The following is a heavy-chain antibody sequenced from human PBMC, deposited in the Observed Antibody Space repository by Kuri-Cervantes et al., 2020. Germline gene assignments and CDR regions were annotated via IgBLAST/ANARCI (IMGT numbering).Heavy chain of an antibody. Sequence: LSLTCAASGFTFSSYGMHWVRQAPGKGLEWVAVISYDGSNKYYADSVKGRSTISRDNSKNTLYLQMNSLRAEDTAVYYCAKLRHDSSGYYDYWGQGTLVTVSS. CDR3: AKLRHDSSGYYDY. J-gene: IGHJ4*02. V-gene: IGHV3-30*18. CDR1: GFTFSSYG. CDR2: ISYDGSNK. D-gene: IGHD3-22*01.